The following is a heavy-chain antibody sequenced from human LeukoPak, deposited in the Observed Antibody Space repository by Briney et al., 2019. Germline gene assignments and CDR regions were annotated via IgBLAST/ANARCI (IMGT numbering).Heavy chain of an antibody. CDR3: ARGSVLRCFDWIPHLFDY. CDR1: GYTFTGYY. J-gene: IGHJ4*02. D-gene: IGHD3-9*01. Sequence: ASVKVSCKASGYTFTGYYIPWVRQAPGQGLEWMGWINPNSGGTNYAQKFQGRVTMTRDTSISTAYMELSMLRSDDTAVYYCARGSVLRCFDWIPHLFDYWGQGTLVTVSS. V-gene: IGHV1-2*02. CDR2: INPNSGGT.